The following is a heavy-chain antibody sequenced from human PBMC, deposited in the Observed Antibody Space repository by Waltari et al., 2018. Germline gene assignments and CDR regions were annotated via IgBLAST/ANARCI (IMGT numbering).Heavy chain of an antibody. CDR3: AREWGVMVGTAGFYFDY. CDR2: ISSGSSYI. Sequence: EVQLVGSGGGLVKPGGSLRLSCAASGFTFSSYTMNWVRQAPGKRLGWVSAISSGSSYIYYADSVKGRFTISRDNAKNSLYLQMNSLRVEDTAVYYCAREWGVMVGTAGFYFDYWGQGALVTVSS. V-gene: IGHV3-21*01. J-gene: IGHJ4*02. CDR1: GFTFSSYT. D-gene: IGHD2-15*01.